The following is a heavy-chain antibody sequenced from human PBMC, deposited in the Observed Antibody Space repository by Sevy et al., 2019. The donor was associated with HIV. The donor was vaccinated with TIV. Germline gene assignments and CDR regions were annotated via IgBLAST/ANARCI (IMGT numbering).Heavy chain of an antibody. CDR1: GGSISSSSYY. V-gene: IGHV4-39*01. Sequence: SETLSLTCTVSGGSISSSSYYWGWIRQPPGKGLEWIGSIYYSGSTYYNPSLKSRVTISVDTSKSQFSLKLSSVTAADTAVYYCATPGGWYDEGWGQGTLVTVSS. J-gene: IGHJ4*02. D-gene: IGHD6-19*01. CDR2: IYYSGST. CDR3: ATPGGWYDEG.